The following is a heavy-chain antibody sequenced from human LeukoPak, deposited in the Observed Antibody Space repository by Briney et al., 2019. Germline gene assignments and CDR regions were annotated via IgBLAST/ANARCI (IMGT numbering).Heavy chain of an antibody. CDR1: GFSFSDAW. CDR3: TTYGSGRKFDY. J-gene: IGHJ4*02. Sequence: NTGGSLRLSCAVSGFSFSDAWMSWVRQTPGKGLEWVGRIESKTDGGTTDYAALVKGRFTISRDDSTNTLYLQMNSLKSEDTAVYYCTTYGSGRKFDYWGQGVLVTVSS. CDR2: IESKTDGGTT. D-gene: IGHD3-10*01. V-gene: IGHV3-15*04.